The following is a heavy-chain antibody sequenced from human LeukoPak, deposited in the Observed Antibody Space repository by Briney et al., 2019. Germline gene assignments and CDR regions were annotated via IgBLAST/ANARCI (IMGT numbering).Heavy chain of an antibody. CDR2: IYYSGST. CDR1: GGSISSGGYY. D-gene: IGHD5-18*01. Sequence: PSETPSLTCTVSGGSISSGGYYWSWIRQHPGKGLEWIGYIYYSGSTYYNPSLKSRVTISVDTSKNQFSLKLSSVTAADTAVYYCARESTVDTAMVGLWYFDLWGRGTLVTVSS. J-gene: IGHJ2*01. CDR3: ARESTVDTAMVGLWYFDL. V-gene: IGHV4-31*03.